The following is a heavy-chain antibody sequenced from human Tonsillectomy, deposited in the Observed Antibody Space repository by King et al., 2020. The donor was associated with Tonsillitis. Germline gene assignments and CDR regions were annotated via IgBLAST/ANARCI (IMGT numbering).Heavy chain of an antibody. CDR2: IWYDGSNK. Sequence: VQLVESGGGVVQPGGSLRLSCAASGFTVFSYGMHWVRQAPGKGLEWVAFIWYDGSNKYYYDSVKGRFTVSRDNFKNPLYLQMNSLRAEDTAVYYCAKGWVCYYYTFDVWGQGTLVTVSS. J-gene: IGHJ4*02. D-gene: IGHD1-26*01. V-gene: IGHV3-30*02. CDR1: GFTVFSYG. CDR3: AKGWVCYYYTFDV.